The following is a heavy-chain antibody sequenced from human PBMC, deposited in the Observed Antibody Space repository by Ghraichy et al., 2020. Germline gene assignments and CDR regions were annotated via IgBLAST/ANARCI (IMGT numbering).Heavy chain of an antibody. D-gene: IGHD5-18*01. V-gene: IGHV1-2*02. CDR1: GYTFTGYY. CDR3: ARDQKVWIQLWSYGMDV. Sequence: ASVKVSCKASGYTFTGYYMHWVRQAPGQGLEWMGWINPNSGGTNYAQKFQGRVTMTRDTSISTAYMELSRLRSDDTAMYYCARDQKVWIQLWSYGMDVWGQGTTVTVSS. CDR2: INPNSGGT. J-gene: IGHJ6*02.